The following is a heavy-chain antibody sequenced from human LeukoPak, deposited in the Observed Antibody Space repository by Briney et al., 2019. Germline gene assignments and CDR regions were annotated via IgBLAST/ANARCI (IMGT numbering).Heavy chain of an antibody. CDR1: GYSFTSYW. Sequence: GESLKISCKGSGYSFTSYWIAWVRQMPGKGLEWMGVIYPGDSDTRYSPSFQGQVTISADKSISTAYLQWSGLKALDTAMYYCARRRDGPNDYWGQGTLVTVSS. V-gene: IGHV5-51*01. J-gene: IGHJ4*02. CDR3: ARRRDGPNDY. D-gene: IGHD5-24*01. CDR2: IYPGDSDT.